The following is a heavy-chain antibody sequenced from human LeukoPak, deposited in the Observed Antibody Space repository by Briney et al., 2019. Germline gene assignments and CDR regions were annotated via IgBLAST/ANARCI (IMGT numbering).Heavy chain of an antibody. J-gene: IGHJ3*01. CDR2: ISSDGSSP. D-gene: IGHD3-3*01. V-gene: IGHV3-74*01. CDR1: GFTFSTYW. Sequence: GGSLRLSCAASGFTFSTYWMHWVRQVPGKGLLWVSRISSDGSSPIYADSVKGRFTISRDNAKNTLYLQMNSLRVEDTATYYCVRDWTHSIWSGYGYGFDVWGQGTTVVVSS. CDR3: VRDWTHSIWSGYGYGFDV.